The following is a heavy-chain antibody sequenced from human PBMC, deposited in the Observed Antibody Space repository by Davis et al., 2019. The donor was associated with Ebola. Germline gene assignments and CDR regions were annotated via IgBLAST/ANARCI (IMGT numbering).Heavy chain of an antibody. J-gene: IGHJ4*02. CDR1: GGSISSYY. V-gene: IGHV4-59*01. Sequence: PSETLSLTCTVSGGSISSYYWSWIRQPPGKGLEWIGYIYYSGSTNYNPSLKSRVTISVDTSKNQFSLKLSSVTAADTAVYYCARERSSGWGVIKRYFDYWGQGTLVTVSS. CDR2: IYYSGST. CDR3: ARERSSGWGVIKRYFDY. D-gene: IGHD6-19*01.